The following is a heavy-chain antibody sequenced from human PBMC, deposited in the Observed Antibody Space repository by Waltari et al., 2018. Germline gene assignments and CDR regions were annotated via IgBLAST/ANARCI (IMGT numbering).Heavy chain of an antibody. CDR3: ASQGQDRQGAFDI. V-gene: IGHV1-69*13. Sequence: QVQLVQSGAEVKKPGSSVKVSCKASGGTFSSYAISWVRQAPGQGLEWMGGIIPIFGTANYAQKCQGRVTITADESTSTAYLQWSSLKASDTAMYYCASQGQDRQGAFDIWGQGTMVTVSS. CDR2: IIPIFGTA. J-gene: IGHJ3*02. CDR1: GGTFSSYA.